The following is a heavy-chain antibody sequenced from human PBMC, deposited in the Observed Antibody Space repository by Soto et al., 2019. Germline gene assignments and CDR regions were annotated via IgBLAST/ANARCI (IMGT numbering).Heavy chain of an antibody. CDR3: AGEKVGTTGIDF. Sequence: QAQLVQSGAEVKKPGASVKVSCKASGYTFTGYDINWVRQATGQGLEWMGWMNPNSGNTVYAQNFQGRVTMTRDHSITTAYMELTSLRDDDSAVYYCAGEKVGTTGIDFWGQETLVSVPS. D-gene: IGHD1-26*01. CDR2: MNPNSGNT. CDR1: GYTFTGYD. V-gene: IGHV1-8*01. J-gene: IGHJ4*02.